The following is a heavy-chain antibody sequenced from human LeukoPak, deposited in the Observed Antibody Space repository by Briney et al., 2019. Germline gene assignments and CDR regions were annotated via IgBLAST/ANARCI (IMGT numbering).Heavy chain of an antibody. V-gene: IGHV4-34*01. CDR1: GGSFSGYY. CDR2: INHSGST. J-gene: IGHJ3*02. Sequence: SETLSVTCAVYGGSFSGYYWSWIRQPPGNGLEWIGEINHSGSTNYNPSLKSRVTISVDTSKNQFSLKLSSVTAADTAVYYCARGFEYRSSLHAFDIWGQGTMVTVSS. CDR3: ARGFEYRSSLHAFDI. D-gene: IGHD6-6*01.